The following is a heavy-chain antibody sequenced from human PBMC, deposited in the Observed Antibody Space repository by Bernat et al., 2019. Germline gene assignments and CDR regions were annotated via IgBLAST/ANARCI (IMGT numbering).Heavy chain of an antibody. J-gene: IGHJ4*02. CDR3: AILTIAAAGTASFDY. D-gene: IGHD6-13*01. CDR2: ISYDGSNK. CDR1: GFTFSSYG. V-gene: IGHV3-30*03. Sequence: QVQLVESGGGVVQPGRSLRLSCAASGFTFSSYGMHWVRQAPGKGLEWVAVISYDGSNKYYADSVKGRFTISRDNAKNSLYLQMNSLRAEDTAVYYCAILTIAAAGTASFDYWGQGTLVTVSS.